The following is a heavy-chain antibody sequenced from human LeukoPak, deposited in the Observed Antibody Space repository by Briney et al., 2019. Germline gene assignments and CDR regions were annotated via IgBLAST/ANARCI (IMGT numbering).Heavy chain of an antibody. Sequence: GWSLRLPCPASRLTLDDYGMSWVRQAPRKGLGWVSGINWNGGSSGYAHSVKGRFTISRDNAKNSLYLQMNSPRADDTGLCYCSRGHSSSTSCYTHPWGQGTLVTVSP. D-gene: IGHD2-2*02. CDR3: SRGHSSSTSCYTHP. CDR1: RLTLDDYG. J-gene: IGHJ5*02. CDR2: INWNGGSS. V-gene: IGHV3-20*04.